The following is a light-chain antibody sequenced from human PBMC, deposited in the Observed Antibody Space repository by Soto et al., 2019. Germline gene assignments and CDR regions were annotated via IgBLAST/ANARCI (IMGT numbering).Light chain of an antibody. V-gene: IGKV2-29*03. CDR2: EVS. Sequence: DVVMTQTPLSLSVAPGQPASISCKSSQSLLHITGETFLFWYLQKPGQSPQLLIYEVSTRVSGVPARFIGGGSGTDYTLEISRVETDDVGFYYCMQGTQLPPTFGQGTRLGIK. CDR3: MQGTQLPPT. J-gene: IGKJ5*01. CDR1: QSLLHITGETF.